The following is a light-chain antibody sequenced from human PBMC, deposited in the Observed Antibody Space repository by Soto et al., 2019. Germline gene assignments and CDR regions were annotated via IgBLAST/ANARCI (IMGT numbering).Light chain of an antibody. J-gene: IGKJ2*01. V-gene: IGKV3-15*01. CDR2: GAS. CDR1: QSVFTN. CDR3: QQYNNCPYT. Sequence: EIVMTQSPATLSVSPGERVTLSCRASQSVFTNLAWSQHKPGQAPRLLIYGASTRATGLPARFSGSGSGTEFTLTISSLQSEDFALYYCQQYNNCPYTFGQGTKLEIK.